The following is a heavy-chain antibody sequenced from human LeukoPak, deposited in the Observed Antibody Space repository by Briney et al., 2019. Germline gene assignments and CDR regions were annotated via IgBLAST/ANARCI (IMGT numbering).Heavy chain of an antibody. CDR2: INHSGST. J-gene: IGHJ4*02. CDR1: GGSFSGYY. Sequence: SETLSLTCAVYGGSFSGYYWSWIRQPPGKGLEWIGEINHSGSTNYNPSLKSRVTIPVNTSKNQFSLKLSSVTAADTAVYYCARPVPLGELSSPIAAFDYWGQGTLVTVSS. V-gene: IGHV4-34*01. CDR3: ARPVPLGELSSPIAAFDY. D-gene: IGHD3-16*02.